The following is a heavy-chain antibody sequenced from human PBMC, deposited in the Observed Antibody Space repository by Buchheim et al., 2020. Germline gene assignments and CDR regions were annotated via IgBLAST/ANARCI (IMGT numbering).Heavy chain of an antibody. CDR2: IYHSGST. CDR1: GDSISSNYW. J-gene: IGHJ4*02. V-gene: IGHV4-4*02. Sequence: QVQLQESGPGLVKPSGTLSLTCAVSGDSISSNYWWTWVRQPPGKGLEWIGEIYHSGSTNYNPSLKSRVPISVGKSKNEFSLKLSSVTAADTAVYYCATILGGCSSTSCYLLHWGQGTL. CDR3: ATILGGCSSTSCYLLH. D-gene: IGHD2-2*01.